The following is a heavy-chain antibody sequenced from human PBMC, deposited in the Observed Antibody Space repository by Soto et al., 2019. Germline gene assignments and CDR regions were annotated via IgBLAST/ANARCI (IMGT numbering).Heavy chain of an antibody. J-gene: IGHJ4*02. Sequence: QVQLQESGPGLVKPSQTLSLTCTVSGGSISSGAYYWSWIRPHPGKGLEWIGYIYYSGSTYYNPSLKSRVTISEDTSKNQFSLKLSSVTAADTAVYYCAGSDYYDTSGYYYRVDYWGQGTLVTVSS. CDR3: AGSDYYDTSGYYYRVDY. CDR1: GGSISSGAYY. V-gene: IGHV4-31*03. CDR2: IYYSGST. D-gene: IGHD3-22*01.